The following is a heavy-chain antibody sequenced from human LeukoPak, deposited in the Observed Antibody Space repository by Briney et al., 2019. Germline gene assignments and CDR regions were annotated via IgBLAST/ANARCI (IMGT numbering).Heavy chain of an antibody. CDR2: INPNSGGT. J-gene: IGHJ6*02. D-gene: IGHD4-11*01. CDR1: GYTFTGYY. Sequence: ASVKVSCKASGYTFTGYYMHWVRQAPGQGLEWMGWINPNSGGTNYAQKFQGRVTMTRDTSISTAYMELSRLRSDDTAVYYCARERYSNPRLNYYYYGMDVWGQGTTVTVSS. V-gene: IGHV1-2*02. CDR3: ARERYSNPRLNYYYYGMDV.